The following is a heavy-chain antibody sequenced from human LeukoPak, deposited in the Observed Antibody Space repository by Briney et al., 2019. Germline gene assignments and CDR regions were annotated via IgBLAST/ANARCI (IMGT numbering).Heavy chain of an antibody. CDR3: ARDPRGNSRGYHYFDY. Sequence: GGSLRLSCAASGFTFSTYAMHWVRQAPGKGLEYVSAISTNGDSTYYADSVKGSFTISRDNSKNTLYLQMNSLRGEDTAVYHCARDPRGNSRGYHYFDYWGQGTLVTVSS. V-gene: IGHV3-64*02. CDR1: GFTFSTYA. CDR2: ISTNGDST. D-gene: IGHD5-18*01. J-gene: IGHJ4*02.